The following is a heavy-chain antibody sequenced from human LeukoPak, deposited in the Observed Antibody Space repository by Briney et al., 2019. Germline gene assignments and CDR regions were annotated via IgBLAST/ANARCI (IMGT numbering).Heavy chain of an antibody. CDR1: GFTFSSYS. Sequence: GGSLRLSCAASGFTFSSYSMNWVRQAPGKGLEWVSSISSSSSYIYYADSVKGRFTISRDNAKNSLYLQMNSLRAEDTAVYYCARDFAGHYGDYEGLFDYWGQGTLVTVSS. CDR3: ARDFAGHYGDYEGLFDY. D-gene: IGHD4-17*01. J-gene: IGHJ4*02. CDR2: ISSSSSYI. V-gene: IGHV3-21*01.